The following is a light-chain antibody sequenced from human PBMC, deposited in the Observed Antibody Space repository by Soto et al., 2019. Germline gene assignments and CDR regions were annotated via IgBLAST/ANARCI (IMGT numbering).Light chain of an antibody. J-gene: IGLJ1*01. CDR1: SSDGGGYNY. CDR2: DVS. Sequence: QSALTQPASVSGSPGQSITISCTGTSSDGGGYNYVSWYQQHPGQAPYLMIYDVSNRPSGVSNRFSGSKSGNTASLTISGLQAEHEADYYCSSYTSSSTLLYVFGTGTKLTVL. CDR3: SSYTSSSTLLYV. V-gene: IGLV2-14*01.